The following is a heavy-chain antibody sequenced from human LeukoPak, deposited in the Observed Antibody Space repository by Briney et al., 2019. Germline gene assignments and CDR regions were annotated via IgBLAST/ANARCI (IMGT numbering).Heavy chain of an antibody. CDR3: ARGNELTY. J-gene: IGHJ4*02. CDR2: IYYSGST. D-gene: IGHD1-26*01. CDR1: GGSISSYY. V-gene: IGHV4-59*01. Sequence: PSETPSLTCTVSGGSISSYYWSWIRQPPGKGLEWIGYIYYSGSTNYNPSLKSRVTISVDTSKNQFSLKLSSVTAADTAVYYCARGNELTYWGQGTLVTVSS.